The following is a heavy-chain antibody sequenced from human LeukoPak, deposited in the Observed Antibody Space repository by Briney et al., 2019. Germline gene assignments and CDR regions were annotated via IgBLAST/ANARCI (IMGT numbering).Heavy chain of an antibody. CDR1: GFTFSSYS. J-gene: IGHJ4*02. CDR3: ARSASSGYYSFDY. Sequence: PGGSLRLSCAASGFTFSSYSMNWVRQAPGKGLEWVSSISSSSSYIYYADSVKGRFTISRDNAKNSLYLQMNSLRAEDTAVYYCARSASSGYYSFDYWGQGTLVTVSS. V-gene: IGHV3-21*01. CDR2: ISSSSSYI. D-gene: IGHD3-22*01.